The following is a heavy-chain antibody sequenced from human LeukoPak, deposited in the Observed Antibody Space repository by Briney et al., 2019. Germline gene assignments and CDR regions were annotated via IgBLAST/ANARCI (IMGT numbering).Heavy chain of an antibody. Sequence: PSETLSLTCAVYGGSFSGYYWSWIRQPPGKGLEWIGEINHSGSTNYTPSLKSRVTISVDPSKNQFSLKLGSVTAADTAVYYCAGERHDYGDYVSSDYWGQGTLVTVSS. CDR2: INHSGST. D-gene: IGHD4-17*01. J-gene: IGHJ4*02. CDR1: GGSFSGYY. V-gene: IGHV4-34*01. CDR3: AGERHDYGDYVSSDY.